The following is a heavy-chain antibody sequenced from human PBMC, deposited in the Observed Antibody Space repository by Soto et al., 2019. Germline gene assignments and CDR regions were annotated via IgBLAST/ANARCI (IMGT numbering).Heavy chain of an antibody. Sequence: QVQLVQSGAEVKKPGASVKVSCKASGYTFTDNQIHWFRRAPGQRLEWMGRIDPKSGDTNFAPTYQGRVTMTRDTSTNTVYMELTRLTSGDTAIYFCARRHLRDYIRWNFDPWGQGTLVTVSS. CDR3: ARRHLRDYIRWNFDP. J-gene: IGHJ5*02. CDR1: GYTFTDNQ. V-gene: IGHV1-2*02. CDR2: IDPKSGDT. D-gene: IGHD3-16*01.